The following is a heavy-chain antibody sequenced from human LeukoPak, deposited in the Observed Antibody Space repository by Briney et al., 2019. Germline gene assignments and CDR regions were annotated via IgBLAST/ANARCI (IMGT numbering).Heavy chain of an antibody. D-gene: IGHD3-10*01. CDR3: ARDGYGSGHAFDI. V-gene: IGHV3-48*01. CDR2: ISSSSTI. J-gene: IGHJ3*02. Sequence: GGSLRLSCAASGFTFSSYSMNWVRQAPGKGLEWVSYISSSSTIYYADSVKGRFTISRDNAKNSLYLQMNSLRAEGTAVYYCARDGYGSGHAFDIWGQGTMVTVSS. CDR1: GFTFSSYS.